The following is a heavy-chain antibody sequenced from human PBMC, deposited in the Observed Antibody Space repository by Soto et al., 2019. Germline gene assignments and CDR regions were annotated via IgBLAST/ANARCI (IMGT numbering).Heavy chain of an antibody. J-gene: IGHJ4*02. D-gene: IGHD3-22*01. V-gene: IGHV1-18*01. CDR2: ISAYNGNT. CDR1: CYTFTSYG. Sequence: ASVQVSCKASCYTFTSYGISWVRQAPGQGLEWMGWISAYNGNTNYAQKLQGRVTMTTDTSTSTAYMELRSLRSDDTAVYYCARALGNRSGFHNFDYWGQGTLVPVPQ. CDR3: ARALGNRSGFHNFDY.